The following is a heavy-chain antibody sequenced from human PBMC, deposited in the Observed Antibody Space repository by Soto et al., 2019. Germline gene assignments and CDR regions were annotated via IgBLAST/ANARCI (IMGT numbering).Heavy chain of an antibody. J-gene: IGHJ6*02. D-gene: IGHD3-9*01. CDR2: IYPGDSDT. CDR3: ARDEYYDILTGGYYYGMDV. V-gene: IGHV5-51*01. Sequence: GESLKISCKGSGYSFTSYWIGWVRQMPGKGLEWMGIIYPGDSDTRYSPSFQGQVTISADKSISTAYLQWSSLKASDTAMYYCARDEYYDILTGGYYYGMDVWGQGTTVTVSS. CDR1: GYSFTSYW.